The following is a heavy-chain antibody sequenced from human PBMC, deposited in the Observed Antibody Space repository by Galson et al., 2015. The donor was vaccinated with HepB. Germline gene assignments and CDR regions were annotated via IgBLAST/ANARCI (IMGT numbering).Heavy chain of an antibody. CDR3: ARDWAGAKGEAPWFDP. J-gene: IGHJ5*02. CDR2: IYPGDSDT. D-gene: IGHD1-26*01. CDR1: GYSFTSYW. V-gene: IGHV5-51*01. Sequence: QSGAEVKKPGESLKISCKGSGYSFTSYWIGWVRQMPGKGLEWMGIIYPGDSDTRYSPSFQGQVTISADKSISTAYLQWSSLKASDTAMYYCARDWAGAKGEAPWFDPWGQGTLVTVSS.